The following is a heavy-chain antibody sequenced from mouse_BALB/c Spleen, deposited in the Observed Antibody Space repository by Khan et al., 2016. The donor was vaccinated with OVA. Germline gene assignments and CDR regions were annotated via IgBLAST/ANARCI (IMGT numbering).Heavy chain of an antibody. CDR1: GYTFADSG. Sequence: QVQLKQSGPEPVRPGASVKISCKGSGYTFADSGMHWVRQSHAKSLEWIGVISTYYGNIKYNQKFEGRATMTVDKSSSTAYMELARMTSEDSAVCFCIRDGISGFAYWGQGTLVTVSA. V-gene: IGHV1S137*01. CDR3: IRDGISGFAY. J-gene: IGHJ3*01. CDR2: ISTYYGNI. D-gene: IGHD2-3*01.